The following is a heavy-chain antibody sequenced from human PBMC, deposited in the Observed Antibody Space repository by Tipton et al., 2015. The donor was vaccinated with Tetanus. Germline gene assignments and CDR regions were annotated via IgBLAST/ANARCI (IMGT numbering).Heavy chain of an antibody. CDR2: INHSGST. D-gene: IGHD3-16*01. CDR1: GGSFSGYY. CDR3: ARSGGRRYAFDI. V-gene: IGHV4-34*01. Sequence: LRLSCAVYGGSFSGYYWSWIRQPPGKGLGWIGEINHSGSTNYNPSLKSRVTISVDTSNNLFSLKLTSVTTADTAVYYCARSGGRRYAFDIWGQGTMVTVSS. J-gene: IGHJ3*02.